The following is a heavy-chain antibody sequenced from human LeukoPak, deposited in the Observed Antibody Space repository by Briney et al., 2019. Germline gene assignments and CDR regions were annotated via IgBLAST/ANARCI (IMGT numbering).Heavy chain of an antibody. CDR1: GFTFSSYA. J-gene: IGHJ4*02. CDR2: ISYDGSNK. D-gene: IGHD6-19*01. CDR3: ARSIAVAGTPFDY. V-gene: IGHV3-30-3*01. Sequence: PGGSLRLSCAASGFTFSSYAMHWVRQAPGTGLEWVAVISYDGSNKYYADSVKGRFTISRDDSKNTLYLQMNSLRAEDTAVYYCARSIAVAGTPFDYWGQGTLVTVSS.